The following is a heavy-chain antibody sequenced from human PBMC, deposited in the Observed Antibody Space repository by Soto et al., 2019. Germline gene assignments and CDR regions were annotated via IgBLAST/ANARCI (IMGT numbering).Heavy chain of an antibody. Sequence: VESLKISCKTSGYSFICYWVAWVRHKPGKGLEWMGTFYPGDSTSTYSPSFQGQVTISVDKSISTAYLHLSSLKASDTAMYYCARIIGYCRNNDCSWTFDIWGQGTTVTVSS. CDR3: ARIIGYCRNNDCSWTFDI. D-gene: IGHD2-2*03. CDR1: GYSFICYW. V-gene: IGHV5-51*01. CDR2: FYPGDSTS. J-gene: IGHJ3*02.